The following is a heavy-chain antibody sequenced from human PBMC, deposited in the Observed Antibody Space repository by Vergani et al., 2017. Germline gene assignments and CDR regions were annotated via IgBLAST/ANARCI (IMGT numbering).Heavy chain of an antibody. CDR1: GFTFSSYA. CDR3: AREPLRYSSSTHFYY. V-gene: IGHV3-30*04. Sequence: QVQLVESGGGVVQPGRSLRLSCAASGFTFSSYAMHWVRQAPGKGLEWVAVISYDGSNKYYADSVKGRFTISRDNSKTTLYLQMNSLRAEDTAVYSCAREPLRYSSSTHFYYWGQGTLVTVSS. J-gene: IGHJ4*02. CDR2: ISYDGSNK. D-gene: IGHD6-6*01.